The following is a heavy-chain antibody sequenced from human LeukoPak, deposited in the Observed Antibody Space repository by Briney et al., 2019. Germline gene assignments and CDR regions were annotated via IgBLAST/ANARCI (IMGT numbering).Heavy chain of an antibody. J-gene: IGHJ1*01. Sequence: PGGSLRLSCAAPGFTFSSYGMSWVRQAPGKGLEWVSAISGSGGSTYYADSVKGRFTISRDNSKNTLYLQMNSLRAEDTAVYYCARDGPGASPFAEYFQHWGQGTLVTVSS. V-gene: IGHV3-23*01. CDR1: GFTFSSYG. CDR3: ARDGPGASPFAEYFQH. D-gene: IGHD1-26*01. CDR2: ISGSGGST.